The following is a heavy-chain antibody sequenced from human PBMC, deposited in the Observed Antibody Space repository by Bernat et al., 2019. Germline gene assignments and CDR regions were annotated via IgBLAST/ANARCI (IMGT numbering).Heavy chain of an antibody. V-gene: IGHV3-15*01. Sequence: EVQLVESGGGLVKPGGSLRLSCAASGFTFSNAWMSWVRQAPGKGLEWVGRIKSKTDGGTTDYAAPVKGRFTISRDDSKNTLYLQMNSLRAEDTAVYYCAKDSREYSSSSGFDYWGQGTLVTVSS. J-gene: IGHJ4*02. D-gene: IGHD6-6*01. CDR1: GFTFSNAW. CDR3: AKDSREYSSSSGFDY. CDR2: IKSKTDGGTT.